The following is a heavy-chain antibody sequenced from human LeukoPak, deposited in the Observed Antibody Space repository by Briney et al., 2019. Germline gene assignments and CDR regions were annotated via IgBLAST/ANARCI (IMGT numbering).Heavy chain of an antibody. V-gene: IGHV3-23*01. CDR1: GFTFSSYA. D-gene: IGHD6-13*01. Sequence: GGSLRLSCAASGFTFSSYAMTWLRHAKGKGLEWVSAFSATDGSAQYAESVEGRFTISRDNSKNTLFLQMNSLGAEDTAVYYCARAKIAAAGTGAFDVWGQGTLVTVSS. CDR2: FSATDGSA. J-gene: IGHJ3*01. CDR3: ARAKIAAAGTGAFDV.